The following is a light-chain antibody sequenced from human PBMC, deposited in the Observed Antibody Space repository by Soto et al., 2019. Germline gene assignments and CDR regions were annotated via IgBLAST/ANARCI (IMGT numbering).Light chain of an antibody. J-gene: IGLJ2*01. V-gene: IGLV1-44*01. CDR2: SNN. CDR3: ASWDDSLNGVV. Sequence: QSVLTQPTSASGTPGQRVSISCSGSSSNIGSNIQNWYQQLPGTAPKLLIDSNNQRPSGVPDRFSGSKSGTSASLAISGLQSEDEADYYCASWDDSLNGVVFGGGTKLTVL. CDR1: SSNIGSNI.